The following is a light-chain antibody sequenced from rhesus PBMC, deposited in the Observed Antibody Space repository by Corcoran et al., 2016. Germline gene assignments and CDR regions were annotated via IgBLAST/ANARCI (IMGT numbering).Light chain of an antibody. CDR1: QGISSY. CDR2: GAS. Sequence: DIQMAQSPSSLSASVGDTVTITCRASQGISSYLNWFQQKPGKAPKLLIYGASSLQSGVPSRFSGSGSGTDFTLTISSLQPEDFGTYYCQQYSTWPRTFGQGTKVEVK. V-gene: IGKV1-28*02. CDR3: QQYSTWPRT. J-gene: IGKJ1*01.